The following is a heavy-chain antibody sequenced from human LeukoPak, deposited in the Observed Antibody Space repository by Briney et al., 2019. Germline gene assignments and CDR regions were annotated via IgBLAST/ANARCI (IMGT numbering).Heavy chain of an antibody. Sequence: PGGSLRLSCAASGFTFSSYSMNWVRQAPGKGLEWVSSMSSSSSYIYYADSVKGRFTISRDNAKNSLYLQMNSLRAEDTAVYYCANSDEDYEYFDLWGRGTLVTVSS. CDR1: GFTFSSYS. D-gene: IGHD4-17*01. J-gene: IGHJ2*01. CDR2: MSSSSSYI. V-gene: IGHV3-21*01. CDR3: ANSDEDYEYFDL.